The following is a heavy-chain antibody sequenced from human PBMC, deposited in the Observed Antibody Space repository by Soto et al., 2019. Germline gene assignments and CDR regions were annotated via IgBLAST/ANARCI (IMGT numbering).Heavy chain of an antibody. V-gene: IGHV1-46*01. CDR1: GYTFIHYY. Sequence: QVQLVQSGAEVKKPGASVKVSCKASGYTFIHYYIHWVRQAPGQGLEWMAIINPNGGSTNYAQKVRGRVTVTSDTSTTTVSMELNSLGSDDTAVYFCARSLLQSEFWGQGTLVTVSS. J-gene: IGHJ4*02. CDR2: INPNGGST. D-gene: IGHD3-3*01. CDR3: ARSLLQSEF.